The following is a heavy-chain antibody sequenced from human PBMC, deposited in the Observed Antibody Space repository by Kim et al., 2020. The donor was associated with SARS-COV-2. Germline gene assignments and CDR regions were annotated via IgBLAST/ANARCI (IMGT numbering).Heavy chain of an antibody. D-gene: IGHD1-26*01. CDR1: GGTFSSYA. J-gene: IGHJ6*02. V-gene: IGHV1-69*13. Sequence: SVKVSCKASGGTFSSYAISWVRQAPGQGLEWMGGIIPIFGTANYAQKFQGRVTITADESTSTAYMELSSLRSEDTAVYYCARESLELAPEGYYYYGMDVWGQGTTVTVSS. CDR3: ARESLELAPEGYYYYGMDV. CDR2: IIPIFGTA.